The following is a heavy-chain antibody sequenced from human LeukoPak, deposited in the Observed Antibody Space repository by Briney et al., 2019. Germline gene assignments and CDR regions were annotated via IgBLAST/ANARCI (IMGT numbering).Heavy chain of an antibody. CDR1: GFTFSDYY. D-gene: IGHD3-3*01. CDR3: ARARGGYYVGWYGMDV. Sequence: GGTLRLSCAASGFTFSDYYMSWIRQPPGKGLEWISYISSSGDTIYYPVSVTGRFTISRDNAKKSLFLQMTSLRAEDTAVYFCARARGGYYVGWYGMDVWGQGTTVTVSS. J-gene: IGHJ6*02. V-gene: IGHV3-11*01. CDR2: ISSSGDTI.